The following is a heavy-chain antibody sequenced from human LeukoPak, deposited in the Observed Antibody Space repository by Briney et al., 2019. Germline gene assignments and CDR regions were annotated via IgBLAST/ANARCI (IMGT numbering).Heavy chain of an antibody. CDR3: ARDSDYGDYAFDY. CDR1: GGSITSGSYY. CDR2: IYTSGST. Sequence: KSSETLSLTCTVSGGSITSGSYYWSWMRQPAGKGLEWIGRIYTSGSTNYNPSLKSRVTISVDTSKNQFSLKLSSVTAADTAVYYCARDSDYGDYAFDYWGQGTLVTVSS. D-gene: IGHD4-17*01. J-gene: IGHJ4*02. V-gene: IGHV4-61*02.